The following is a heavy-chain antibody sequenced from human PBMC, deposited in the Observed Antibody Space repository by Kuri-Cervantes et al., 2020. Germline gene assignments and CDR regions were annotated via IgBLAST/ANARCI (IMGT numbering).Heavy chain of an antibody. CDR3: ARVGDYPYYYGMDV. Sequence: GGSLRLSCAASGFTFSSYSMNWVRQAPGKGLEWVAVISYDGSNKYYADSVKGRFTISRDNAKNSLYLQMNSLRAEDTAVYYCARVGDYPYYYGMDVWGQGTTVTVSS. CDR1: GFTFSSYS. J-gene: IGHJ6*02. V-gene: IGHV3-30*03. CDR2: ISYDGSNK. D-gene: IGHD4-17*01.